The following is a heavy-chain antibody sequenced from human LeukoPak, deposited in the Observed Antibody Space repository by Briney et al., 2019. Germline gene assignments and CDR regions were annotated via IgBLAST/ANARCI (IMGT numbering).Heavy chain of an antibody. V-gene: IGHV3-7*01. CDR1: GLTFRSFW. D-gene: IGHD2-21*02. CDR3: ARDVGDL. J-gene: IGHJ4*02. Sequence: PGGSLRLSCAVSGLTFRSFWMSWVRQAPGKGLEWVANINQGGSEKYYVDSVKGRFTISRDNAKNSLFLQMNSLRAEDTAVYYCARDVGDLWGQGTLVTVSS. CDR2: INQGGSEK.